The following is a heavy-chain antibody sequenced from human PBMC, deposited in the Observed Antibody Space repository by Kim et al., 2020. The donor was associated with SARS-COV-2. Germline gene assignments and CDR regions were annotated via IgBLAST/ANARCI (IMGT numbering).Heavy chain of an antibody. V-gene: IGHV3-23*01. Sequence: YYADSLMGRYTSSRDNSKNSLYLQMNSLRAEDTAVYYCASNYQPLLYPDYWGQGTLVTVSS. D-gene: IGHD2-2*02. J-gene: IGHJ4*02. CDR3: ASNYQPLLYPDY.